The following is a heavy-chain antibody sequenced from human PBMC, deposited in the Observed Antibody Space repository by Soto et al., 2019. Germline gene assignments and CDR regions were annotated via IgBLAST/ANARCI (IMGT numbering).Heavy chain of an antibody. Sequence: GGYLRLSCAASGFTFSSYSMNWVRQAPGKGLEWVSSISSSSSYIYYADSVKGRFTISRDNAKNSLYLQMNSLRAEDTAVYYCARMEVLRFLEWSSYYMDVWGKGTTVTVSS. CDR2: ISSSSSYI. V-gene: IGHV3-21*01. CDR3: ARMEVLRFLEWSSYYMDV. D-gene: IGHD3-3*01. J-gene: IGHJ6*03. CDR1: GFTFSSYS.